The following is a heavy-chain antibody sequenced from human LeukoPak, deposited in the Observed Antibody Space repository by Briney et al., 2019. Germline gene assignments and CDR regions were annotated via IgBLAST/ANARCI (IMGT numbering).Heavy chain of an antibody. CDR1: GFTFSGSA. D-gene: IGHD1-26*01. V-gene: IGHV3-73*01. J-gene: IGHJ6*03. CDR2: IRSKANSYAT. Sequence: PGGSLRLSCAASGFTFSGSAMHWVRQASGKGLEWVGRIRSKANSYATAYAASVKGRFTISRDDSKNTAYLQMNSLKTEDTAVYYCTRSYSGSYSFRYYYMDVWGKGTTVTVSS. CDR3: TRSYSGSYSFRYYYMDV.